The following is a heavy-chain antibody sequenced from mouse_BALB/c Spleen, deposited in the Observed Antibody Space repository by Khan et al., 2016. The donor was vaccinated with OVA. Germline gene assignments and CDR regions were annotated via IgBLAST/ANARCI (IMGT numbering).Heavy chain of an antibody. CDR1: GYSITSDYA. V-gene: IGHV3-2*02. CDR3: ARDGSRYNYAMDY. CDR2: INYSGST. D-gene: IGHD2-3*01. J-gene: IGHJ4*01. Sequence: VQLKESGPGLVNPSQSLSLTCTVTGYSITSDYAWNWIRQFPGNKLEWMGYINYSGSTNYNPALKSRISVTRDTSKNQFFLQLNSVTTEDTATYYCARDGSRYNYAMDYWSQGTSGTVSS.